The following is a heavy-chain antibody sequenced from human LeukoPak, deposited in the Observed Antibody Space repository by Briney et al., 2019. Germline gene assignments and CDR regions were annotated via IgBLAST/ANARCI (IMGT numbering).Heavy chain of an antibody. CDR2: ISNSGTVI. V-gene: IGHV3-11*01. D-gene: IGHD6-19*01. Sequence: PGGSLRLSCAASGFTFSDSYMSWIRQSPGKGLEWVSTISNSGTVIKYADSVKGRLTISRDNARKSLYLQMNSLRAEDTALYYCARDFPEGSGWVHHFDAFDIWGQGTMVTVSS. J-gene: IGHJ3*02. CDR1: GFTFSDSY. CDR3: ARDFPEGSGWVHHFDAFDI.